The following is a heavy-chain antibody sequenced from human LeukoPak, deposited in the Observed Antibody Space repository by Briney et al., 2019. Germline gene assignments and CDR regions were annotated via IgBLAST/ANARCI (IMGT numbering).Heavy chain of an antibody. V-gene: IGHV7-4-1*02. J-gene: IGHJ3*02. CDR3: ARVLDSAAFDI. CDR2: IRTSTGSP. CDR1: GYTFTSYA. Sequence: ASVKVSCKASGYTFTSYAINWVRQAPGQGLEYMGWIRTSTGSPTYAQGFTGRFVFSLDTSVNTAYLQISSLKAEDTAVYYCARVLDSAAFDIWGQGTMVTVSS. D-gene: IGHD2-15*01.